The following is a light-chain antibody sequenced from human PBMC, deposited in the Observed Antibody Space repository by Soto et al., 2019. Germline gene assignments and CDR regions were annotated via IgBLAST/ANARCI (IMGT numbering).Light chain of an antibody. V-gene: IGKV3-20*01. CDR2: DAS. CDR3: QQFSSYPLT. CDR1: QTVRNNY. J-gene: IGKJ4*01. Sequence: EFVLAQSPGTLSLSPGERATRSCRASQTVRNNYLAWYQQKPGQAPRLLIYDASSRATGIPDRFSGGGPGTDFTLTISRLEPEDFAVYYCQQFSSYPLTFGGGTKV.